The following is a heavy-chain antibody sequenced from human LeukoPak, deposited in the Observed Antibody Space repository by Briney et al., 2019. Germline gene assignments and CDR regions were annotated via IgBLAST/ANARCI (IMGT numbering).Heavy chain of an antibody. J-gene: IGHJ4*02. D-gene: IGHD2-2*01. CDR2: VRYDESTK. CDR1: GFTFSNYG. CDR3: AKDLPAAYFDY. Sequence: GGSLRLSCAASGFTFSNYGMHWVRQAPGKGLEWVAFVRYDESTKFYADSVKGRFTISRDNSKTTLYLQMNGLRAEDTAVYYCAKDLPAAYFDYWGQGTLVTVSS. V-gene: IGHV3-30*02.